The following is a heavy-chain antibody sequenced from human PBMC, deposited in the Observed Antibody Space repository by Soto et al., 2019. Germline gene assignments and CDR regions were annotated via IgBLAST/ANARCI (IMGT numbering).Heavy chain of an antibody. CDR1: GYTFTGYY. V-gene: IGHV1-2*04. CDR2: INPNSVGT. CDR3: ARGSLEWLLLFGY. Sequence: ASVKVSCKASGYTFTGYYMHWVRQAPGQGFEWLGWINPNSVGTNYAQKFQGWVTMTRDTSISTAYMELSRLRSDDTAVYYCARGSLEWLLLFGYWGQGTLVTVSS. D-gene: IGHD3-3*01. J-gene: IGHJ4*02.